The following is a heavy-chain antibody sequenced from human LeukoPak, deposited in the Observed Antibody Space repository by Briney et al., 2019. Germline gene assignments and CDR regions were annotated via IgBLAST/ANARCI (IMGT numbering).Heavy chain of an antibody. J-gene: IGHJ6*02. CDR2: IVGDASRQ. V-gene: IGHV3-30*18. CDR1: GFTFNGCG. CDR3: VKSSGMDDYGMDV. D-gene: IGHD3-10*01. Sequence: PGMSLRLSCAASGFTFNGCGMHWVRHAPGKGLEWEARIVGDASRQYYADAVKGRFTIARDNSKNTLFLQMNSLRTEDTAIYYCVKSSGMDDYGMDVWGQGTTVTVSS.